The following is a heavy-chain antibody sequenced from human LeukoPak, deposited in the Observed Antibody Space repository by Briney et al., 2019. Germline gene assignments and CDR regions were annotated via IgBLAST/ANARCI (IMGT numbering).Heavy chain of an antibody. CDR3: AREIAAGGWRGFDY. CDR2: INPNSGAT. Sequence: GASVKVSCKASGYTFTGYYMHWVRQAPGQGLEWMGWINPNSGATNYARKFQGRVTMTRDTSISTAYMELSSLRSDDTAVYYCAREIAAGGWRGFDYWGQGTLVTVSS. V-gene: IGHV1-2*02. J-gene: IGHJ4*02. D-gene: IGHD6-13*01. CDR1: GYTFTGYY.